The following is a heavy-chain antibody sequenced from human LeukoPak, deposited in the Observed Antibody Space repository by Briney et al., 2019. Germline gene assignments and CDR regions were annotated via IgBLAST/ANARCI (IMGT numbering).Heavy chain of an antibody. D-gene: IGHD6-13*01. CDR3: ARVNAAIAAAGAFDY. Sequence: GSSVKVSCKASVGTFSSYAISWVRQAPRQGLEWMGGIIPIFGTANYAQKFQGRVTITAEESASTAYMELSSLRSEETAVYYCARVNAAIAAAGAFDYWGEGTLVTVSS. CDR1: VGTFSSYA. J-gene: IGHJ4*02. CDR2: IIPIFGTA. V-gene: IGHV1-69*13.